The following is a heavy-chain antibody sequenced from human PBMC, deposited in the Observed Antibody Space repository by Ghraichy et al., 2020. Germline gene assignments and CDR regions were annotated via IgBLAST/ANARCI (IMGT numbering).Heavy chain of an antibody. Sequence: SETLSLTCTVSGGSISSYYWSWIRQPPGKGLEWIGYIYYSGSTNYNPSLKSRVTISVDTSKNQFSLKLNSVTAADTAVYYCAKEGTPSEYSSGWANNWFDPWGQGTLVTVSS. D-gene: IGHD6-19*01. CDR1: GGSISSYY. CDR3: AKEGTPSEYSSGWANNWFDP. V-gene: IGHV4-59*01. CDR2: IYYSGST. J-gene: IGHJ5*02.